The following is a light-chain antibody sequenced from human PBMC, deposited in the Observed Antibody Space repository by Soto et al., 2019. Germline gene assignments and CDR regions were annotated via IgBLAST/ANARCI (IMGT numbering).Light chain of an antibody. CDR3: SSYAGSNKSV. CDR1: SSDVGGYNY. J-gene: IGLJ1*01. V-gene: IGLV2-8*01. CDR2: EVS. Sequence: QSALTQPPSASGSPGQSVTISCTGTSSDVGGYNYVSWYQQHPGKAPKLMIYEVSKRPSGVPDRFSGSKSGNTAYLTVSGLQPEDEADYYCSSYAGSNKSVFGTGTKVTVL.